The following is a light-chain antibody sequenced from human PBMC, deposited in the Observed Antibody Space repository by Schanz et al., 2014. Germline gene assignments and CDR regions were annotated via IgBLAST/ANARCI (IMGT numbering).Light chain of an antibody. CDR3: QQYNSYVT. CDR2: AAS. V-gene: IGKV1-39*01. J-gene: IGKJ5*01. CDR1: HSITTY. Sequence: DIQVTQSPSSLSASVGDRVTITCRTSHSITTYLNWYQHKPGKAPKLLIYAASSLQSGVPSRFSGSGSGTDFTLTISSLQPDDFATYYCQQYNSYVTFGQGTRLEIK.